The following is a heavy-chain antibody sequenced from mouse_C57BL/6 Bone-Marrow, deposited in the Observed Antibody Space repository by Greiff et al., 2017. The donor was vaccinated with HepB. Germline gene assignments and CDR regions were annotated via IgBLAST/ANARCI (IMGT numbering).Heavy chain of an antibody. J-gene: IGHJ4*01. D-gene: IGHD1-1*02. CDR1: GYTFTDYY. CDR3: ARRDYGPYYAMDY. CDR2: INPYNGGT. Sequence: VQLQQSGPVLVKPGASVKMSCKASGYTFTDYYMNWVKQSHGKSLEWIGVINPYNGGTSYNQKFKGKATLTVDKSSSTAYMELNSLTSEDSAVYYCARRDYGPYYAMDYWGQGTSVTVSS. V-gene: IGHV1-19*01.